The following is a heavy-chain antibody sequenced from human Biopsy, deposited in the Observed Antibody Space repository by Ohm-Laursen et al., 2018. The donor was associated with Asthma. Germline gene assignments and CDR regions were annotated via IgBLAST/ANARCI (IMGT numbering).Heavy chain of an antibody. V-gene: IGHV1-69*13. D-gene: IGHD2-2*01. CDR2: IIPIFGPT. CDR3: ARGPEYVRSSGALDY. CDR1: GDSFSNYA. J-gene: IGHJ4*02. Sequence: ASVKVSCKSSGDSFSNYAISWVRQAPGQGLEWMGRIIPIFGPTNYTQKFQGRVTISADDSTSTAYMELSSLSSEDTALYYCARGPEYVRSSGALDYWGQGTLVTVSS.